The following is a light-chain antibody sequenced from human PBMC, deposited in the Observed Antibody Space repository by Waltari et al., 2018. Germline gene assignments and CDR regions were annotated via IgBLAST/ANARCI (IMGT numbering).Light chain of an antibody. V-gene: IGKV1-39*01. J-gene: IGKJ4*01. CDR2: GVS. CDR1: QNIGNN. CDR3: QQSFTIPVA. Sequence: DIQVTQSPSSLSASVGDRVSITCRASQNIGNNLNWYQQQPGRAPKLLIYGVSSLNSGVPALFRGSSSGTEFTLTISSLQPEDFATYYCQQSFTIPVAFGGGTKVDI.